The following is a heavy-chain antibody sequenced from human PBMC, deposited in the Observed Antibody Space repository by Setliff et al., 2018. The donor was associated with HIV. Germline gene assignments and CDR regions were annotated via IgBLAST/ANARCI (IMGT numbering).Heavy chain of an antibody. CDR3: VRILSSRGIIEAYYYAMDV. CDR2: IVTAGDT. V-gene: IGHV3-13*01. Sequence: GGSLRLSCGASGFTFSAVRQATGKGLEWVSPIVTAGDTYYRGSVKGRFTISRENAKTSLYLQMNSLRAGDTAVYYCVRILSSRGIIEAYYYAMDVWGQGTTVTVSS. J-gene: IGHJ6*02. D-gene: IGHD3-10*01. CDR1: GFTFSA.